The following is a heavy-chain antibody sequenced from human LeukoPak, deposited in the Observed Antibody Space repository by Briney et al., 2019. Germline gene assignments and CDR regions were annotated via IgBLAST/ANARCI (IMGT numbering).Heavy chain of an antibody. CDR1: GGTFSSYA. CDR2: IIPIFGTA. D-gene: IGHD3-9*01. V-gene: IGHV1-69*05. Sequence: SVKVSCKAPGGTFSSYAISWVRQAPGQGLEWMGGIIPIFGTANYAQKFQGRVTITTDESTSTAYMELSSLRSEDTAVYYCARGATYYDILTGFGWFDPWGQGTLVTVSS. J-gene: IGHJ5*02. CDR3: ARGATYYDILTGFGWFDP.